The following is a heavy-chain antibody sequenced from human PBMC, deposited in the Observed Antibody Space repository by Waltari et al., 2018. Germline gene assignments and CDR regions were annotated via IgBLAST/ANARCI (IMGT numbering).Heavy chain of an antibody. CDR3: ARVGYSGSYPDGFDI. Sequence: QVQLVQSGAEVKKPGASVKVSCKASGYTFTSYYMHWVRQAPGQGLEWMGIINPSGGRTSYAQKFQGRVTMTRDTSTSTGYMELSSLRSEDTAVYYCARVGYSGSYPDGFDIWGQGTMVTVSS. J-gene: IGHJ3*02. V-gene: IGHV1-46*01. D-gene: IGHD1-26*01. CDR2: INPSGGRT. CDR1: GYTFTSYY.